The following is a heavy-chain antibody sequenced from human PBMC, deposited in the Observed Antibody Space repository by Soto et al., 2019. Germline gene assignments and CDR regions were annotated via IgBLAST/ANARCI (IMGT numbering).Heavy chain of an antibody. J-gene: IGHJ5*02. D-gene: IGHD3-22*01. V-gene: IGHV3-48*02. CDR3: ARDGYYYDSSGFWAWFDP. CDR1: GFTFSSYS. Sequence: GGSLRLSCAASGFTFSSYSMNWVRQAPGKGLEWVSYISSSSSTIYYADSVKGRFTISRDNAKNSLYLQMNSLRDEDTAGYYCARDGYYYDSSGFWAWFDPWGQGTLVTVSS. CDR2: ISSSSSTI.